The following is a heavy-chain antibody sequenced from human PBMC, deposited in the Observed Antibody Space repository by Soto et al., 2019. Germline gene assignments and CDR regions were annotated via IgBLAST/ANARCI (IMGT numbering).Heavy chain of an antibody. CDR3: ASQVYDILTGYYYFDY. CDR2: IYYSGST. J-gene: IGHJ4*02. CDR1: GGSISSGGYY. D-gene: IGHD3-9*01. V-gene: IGHV4-31*03. Sequence: PSETLSLTCTVSGGSISSGGYYWSWIRQHPGKGLEWIGYIYYSGSTYYNPSLKSRVTISVDTSKNQFSLKLSSVTAADTAVYYCASQVYDILTGYYYFDYWGQGTLVTVSS.